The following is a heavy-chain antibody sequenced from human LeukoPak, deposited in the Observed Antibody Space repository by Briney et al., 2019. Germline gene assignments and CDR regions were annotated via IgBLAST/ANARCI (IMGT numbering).Heavy chain of an antibody. V-gene: IGHV3-11*01. CDR3: ARIPYCSSTSCHYYYYYMDV. CDR2: ISSSGSTI. J-gene: IGHJ6*03. D-gene: IGHD2-2*01. Sequence: PGGSLRLSCAASGFTFSDYYVSWIRQAPGKGLEWVSYISSSGSTIYYADSVKGRFTISRDNAKNSLYLQMNSLRAEDTAVYYCARIPYCSSTSCHYYYYYMDVWGKGTTVTVSS. CDR1: GFTFSDYY.